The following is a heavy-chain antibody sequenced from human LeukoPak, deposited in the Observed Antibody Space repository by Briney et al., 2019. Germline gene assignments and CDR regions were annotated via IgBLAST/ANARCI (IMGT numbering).Heavy chain of an antibody. J-gene: IGHJ5*02. CDR1: GGSLSNYY. Sequence: SETLSLTCAVDGGSLSNYYWSWIRQPPGKGLEWIGEINHGGSTTYNPSLKSRVTMSVDTSKNQFSLKLTSVTAADTAVYYCTRNNWFDPWGQGTLVTVSS. V-gene: IGHV4-34*01. CDR2: INHGGST. CDR3: TRNNWFDP.